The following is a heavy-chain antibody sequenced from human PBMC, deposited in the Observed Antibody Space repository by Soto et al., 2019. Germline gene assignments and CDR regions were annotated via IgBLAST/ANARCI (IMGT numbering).Heavy chain of an antibody. CDR3: ARGYSYTQPVFDY. V-gene: IGHV3-64*04. CDR2: ISTNGGST. Sequence: PGWSLRLSCSSSLFTFSIYAMDLVLQHPGKGLEYVSSISTNGGSTYYADSVKGRFTISRDNFKNTLYLQMNSLRAEDTAVYYCARGYSYTQPVFDYWGLGTLVTVSS. D-gene: IGHD5-18*01. CDR1: LFTFSIYA. J-gene: IGHJ4*02.